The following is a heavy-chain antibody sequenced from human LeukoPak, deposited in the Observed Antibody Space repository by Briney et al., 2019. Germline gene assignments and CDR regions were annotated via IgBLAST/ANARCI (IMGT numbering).Heavy chain of an antibody. D-gene: IGHD3-22*01. V-gene: IGHV3-33*01. Sequence: GRPLILSCAASGFTFSNYGMHWVRQVPGKGLEWVAAIWFDGIKKYYADSVKGRLTISRDNSKNTLYLQMNSLRAEDTAVYYCARDLEDSSPFGAFDMWGQGTMVTVSS. CDR3: ARDLEDSSPFGAFDM. J-gene: IGHJ3*02. CDR2: IWFDGIKK. CDR1: GFTFSNYG.